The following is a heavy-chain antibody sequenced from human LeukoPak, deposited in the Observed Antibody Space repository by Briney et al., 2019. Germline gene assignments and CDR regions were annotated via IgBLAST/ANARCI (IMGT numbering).Heavy chain of an antibody. Sequence: ASVKVSCKASGYTFTDYTMHWLRQAPGQRLDWMGWINGGSGNTKYSPEFQGRVTITRDTSASTAYMELSSLRSEDTAVYYCARASRDFWSGYYLFDYWGQGTLVTVSS. V-gene: IGHV1-3*01. D-gene: IGHD3-3*01. CDR2: INGGSGNT. CDR1: GYTFTDYT. CDR3: ARASRDFWSGYYLFDY. J-gene: IGHJ4*02.